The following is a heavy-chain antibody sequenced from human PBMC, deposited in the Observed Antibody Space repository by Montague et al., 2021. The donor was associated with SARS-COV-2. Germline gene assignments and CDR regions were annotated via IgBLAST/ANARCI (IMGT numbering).Heavy chain of an antibody. J-gene: IGHJ5*02. CDR1: GFTFSSYY. D-gene: IGHD6-19*01. V-gene: IGHV3-21*01. Sequence: SRRLSWAASGFTFSSYYMNWVRQAPGKGLEWVSSISGSSSYVYYADSVKGRFTISRNNAKNSLYLQMNSLRAEDTAVYYCARDLPSFFLGIAVAGPFGPWGQGTLVTVSS. CDR2: ISGSSSYV. CDR3: ARDLPSFFLGIAVAGPFGP.